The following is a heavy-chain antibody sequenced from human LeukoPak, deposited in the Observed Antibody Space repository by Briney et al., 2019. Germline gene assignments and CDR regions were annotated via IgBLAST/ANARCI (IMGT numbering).Heavy chain of an antibody. Sequence: GASVKVSCKASGYTFTSYGISWVRQAPGQGLEWMGWISAYNGNTNYAQKLQGRVTMTTDTSTSTAYMELRSLRSDDTAVYYCARDHGFGVVVVAATTVYWYFDLWGRGTLVTVAS. D-gene: IGHD2-15*01. J-gene: IGHJ2*01. CDR3: ARDHGFGVVVVAATTVYWYFDL. CDR2: ISAYNGNT. CDR1: GYTFTSYG. V-gene: IGHV1-18*01.